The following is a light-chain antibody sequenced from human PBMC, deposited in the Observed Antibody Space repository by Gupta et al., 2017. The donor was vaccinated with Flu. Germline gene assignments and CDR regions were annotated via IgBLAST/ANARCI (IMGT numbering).Light chain of an antibody. CDR3: SAYTSSSPWV. J-gene: IGLJ3*02. CDR1: SSHVGGYNY. CDR2: EVS. Sequence: QSALTPPASVSGSPGQSITISCTGTSSHVGGYNYVSWYQQHPGKAPKLMIYEVSNRPSGVYNRFSGSKSGNTASLTISGLKDEDEAEYYCSAYTSSSPWVFGGGTKLTVL. V-gene: IGLV2-14*01.